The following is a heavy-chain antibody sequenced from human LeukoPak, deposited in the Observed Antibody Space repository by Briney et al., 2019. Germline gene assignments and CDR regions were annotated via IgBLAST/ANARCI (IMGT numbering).Heavy chain of an antibody. V-gene: IGHV3-74*01. CDR2: INSDGRTT. J-gene: IGHJ5*02. D-gene: IGHD3-22*01. CDR3: ARRRFNYYDTP. CDR1: GFTFSSYW. Sequence: GGSLRLSCAASGFTFSSYWMHWVRQAPGKGLVWVSRINSDGRTTHYADSVQGRFTISRDNAKNTLYLQMNSLRAEDTAVYYCARRRFNYYDTPWGQGTLVTVSS.